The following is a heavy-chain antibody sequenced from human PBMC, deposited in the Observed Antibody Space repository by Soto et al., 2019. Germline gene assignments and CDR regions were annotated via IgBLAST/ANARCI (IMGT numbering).Heavy chain of an antibody. CDR1: GITYTTYA. CDR2: INTGNGNT. Sequence: QVQLVQSGAEVKKPGASVKVSCKASGITYTTYAIHWVRQAPGQGLEWMGWINTGNGNTRSSQRFQGRVTLTTDTSANTAYMDLSSLTSEDTAVYYCARATSGYVTWGQGTLITVSS. CDR3: ARATSGYVT. V-gene: IGHV1-3*04. J-gene: IGHJ5*02. D-gene: IGHD5-12*01.